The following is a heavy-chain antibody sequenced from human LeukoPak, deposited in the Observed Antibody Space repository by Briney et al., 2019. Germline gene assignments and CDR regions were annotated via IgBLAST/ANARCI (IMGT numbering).Heavy chain of an antibody. CDR1: GFTFSSYE. CDR2: ISSSSSTI. CDR3: ARDRSSSTPYYMDV. V-gene: IGHV3-48*01. D-gene: IGHD6-13*01. J-gene: IGHJ6*03. Sequence: PGGSLRLSCAASGFTFSSYEMNWVRLAPGKGLEWVSYISSSSSTIYYADSVKGRFTISRDNAKNSLYLQMNSLRAEDTAVYYCARDRSSSTPYYMDVWGKGTTVTVSS.